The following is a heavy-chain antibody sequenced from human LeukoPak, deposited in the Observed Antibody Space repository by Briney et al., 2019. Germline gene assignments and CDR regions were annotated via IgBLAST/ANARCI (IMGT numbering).Heavy chain of an antibody. J-gene: IGHJ3*02. CDR1: GGSISSYY. Sequence: SETLSLTCTVSGGSISSYYWSWIRQPAGKGLEWIGRIYTSGSTDYNPSLKSRVTMSVDTSKNQFSLKLSSVTAADTAVYYCARGRPNYYGSGSPPGAFDIWGQGTMVTVSS. CDR2: IYTSGST. CDR3: ARGRPNYYGSGSPPGAFDI. V-gene: IGHV4-4*07. D-gene: IGHD3-10*01.